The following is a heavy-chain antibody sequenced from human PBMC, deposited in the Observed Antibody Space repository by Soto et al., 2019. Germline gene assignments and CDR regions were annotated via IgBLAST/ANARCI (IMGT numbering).Heavy chain of an antibody. D-gene: IGHD2-2*01. Sequence: QVQLVESGGGVVQPGRSLRLSCAASGFTFSSYGMHWVRQAPGKGLEWVAVISYDGSNKYYADSVKGRFTISRDNSKKPLYLQMNGLGAEDTAVYYCAKGPAIVLVPDAINYYYGMDVWGQGTTVTVSS. CDR1: GFTFSSYG. CDR3: AKGPAIVLVPDAINYYYGMDV. V-gene: IGHV3-30*18. CDR2: ISYDGSNK. J-gene: IGHJ6*02.